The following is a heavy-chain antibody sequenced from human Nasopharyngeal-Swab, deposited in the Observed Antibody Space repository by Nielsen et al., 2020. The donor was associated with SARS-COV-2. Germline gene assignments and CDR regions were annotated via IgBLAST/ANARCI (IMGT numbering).Heavy chain of an antibody. CDR2: ISAYNGNT. Sequence: ASVKVSCKASGYTFTSYGISWVRQAPGQGLEWMGWISAYNGNTNYAQKLQGRVTMTTDTSTSTVYMELSSLRSEDTAVYYCARGLYSSTWYLDNWGKGALVTVSS. D-gene: IGHD2/OR15-2a*01. V-gene: IGHV1-18*01. CDR3: ARGLYSSTWYLDN. CDR1: GYTFTSYG. J-gene: IGHJ4*02.